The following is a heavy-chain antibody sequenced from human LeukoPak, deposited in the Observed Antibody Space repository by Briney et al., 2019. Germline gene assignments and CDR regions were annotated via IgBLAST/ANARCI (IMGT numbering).Heavy chain of an antibody. Sequence: SETLSLTCTVSGGSISSSSYYWGWIRQPPGKGLEWIGNIYYSGSTYYNPSLKSRVTISIDTSKNQFSLRLSSVTAADTAVYYCARETHAFDIWGQGTMVTVSS. CDR3: ARETHAFDI. V-gene: IGHV4-39*07. J-gene: IGHJ3*02. CDR1: GGSISSSSYY. CDR2: IYYSGST.